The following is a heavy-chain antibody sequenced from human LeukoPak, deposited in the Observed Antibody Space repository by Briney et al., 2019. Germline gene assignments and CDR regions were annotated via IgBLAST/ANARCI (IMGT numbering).Heavy chain of an antibody. CDR1: GGSFSGYY. Sequence: PSETLSLSCAVYGGSFSGYYLNWIRQPPGKGLEWIGEINRGGSTNYNPSLKSRITISVDTSENQFSLKLTSVTAADTAVYYCARNYNYGRYFFDSWGQGILVTVSS. J-gene: IGHJ4*02. V-gene: IGHV4-34*01. CDR2: INRGGST. CDR3: ARNYNYGRYFFDS. D-gene: IGHD3-10*01.